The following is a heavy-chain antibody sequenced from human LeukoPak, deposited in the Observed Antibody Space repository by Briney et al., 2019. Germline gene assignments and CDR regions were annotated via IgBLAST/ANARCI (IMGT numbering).Heavy chain of an antibody. CDR1: GFTFSSYS. CDR3: ARAPPYCSSTSCTSDY. D-gene: IGHD2-2*01. CDR2: ISSSSSYI. V-gene: IGHV3-21*01. Sequence: GGSLRLSCAASGFTFSSYSMNWVRQAPGKGLEWVSSISSSSSYIYYADSVKGRFTISRDNAKNSLYLQMNSLRAEDTAMYYCARAPPYCSSTSCTSDYWGQGTLVTVSS. J-gene: IGHJ4*02.